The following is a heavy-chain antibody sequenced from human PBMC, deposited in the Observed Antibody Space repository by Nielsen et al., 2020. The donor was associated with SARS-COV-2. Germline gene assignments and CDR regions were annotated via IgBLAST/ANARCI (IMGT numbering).Heavy chain of an antibody. Sequence: GESLKISCAASGFTFSSYAMHWVRQAPGKGLEWVAVISYDGSNKYYADSVKGRFTISRDNAKNSLYLQMNSLRAEDTALYHCARVIAADWRSIYYYYYGMDVWGQGTTVTVSS. J-gene: IGHJ6*02. V-gene: IGHV3-30*04. CDR3: ARVIAADWRSIYYYYYGMDV. CDR2: ISYDGSNK. D-gene: IGHD6-13*01. CDR1: GFTFSSYA.